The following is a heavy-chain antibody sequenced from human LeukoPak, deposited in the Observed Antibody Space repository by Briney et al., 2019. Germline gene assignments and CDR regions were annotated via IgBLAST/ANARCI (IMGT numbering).Heavy chain of an antibody. D-gene: IGHD6-13*01. CDR2: IKQDGSEK. V-gene: IGHV3-7*01. CDR3: AREISSWYRTEGRFDP. CDR1: GFTFSNYW. Sequence: GGSLRLSCAASGFTFSNYWMTWVRQAPGKGLEWVANIKQDGSEKSYVDSVTGRFSISRNNAKNSLYLQMNSLRVEDTAVYYCAREISSWYRTEGRFDPWGQGTLVTVSS. J-gene: IGHJ5*02.